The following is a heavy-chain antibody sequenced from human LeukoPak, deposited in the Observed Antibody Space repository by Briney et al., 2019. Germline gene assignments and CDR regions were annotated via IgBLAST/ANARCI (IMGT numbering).Heavy chain of an antibody. Sequence: GGSLRLSCAASGFTVSSNYMSWVRQAPGKGLEWVSVIYSGGSTYYADSVKGRFTISRDNSKNTLYLQMNSLRAEDTAVYYCARSVNYYGSGRRSYDAFDIWGQGTMVTVSS. D-gene: IGHD3-10*01. V-gene: IGHV3-53*01. CDR3: ARSVNYYGSGRRSYDAFDI. CDR1: GFTVSSNY. J-gene: IGHJ3*02. CDR2: IYSGGST.